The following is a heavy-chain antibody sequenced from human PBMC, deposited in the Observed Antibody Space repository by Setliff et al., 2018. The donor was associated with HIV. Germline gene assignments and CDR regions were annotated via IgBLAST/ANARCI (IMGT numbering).Heavy chain of an antibody. J-gene: IGHJ4*02. CDR1: GFTFSSYT. V-gene: IGHV3-23*01. CDR2: ISGSGANT. CDR3: ATVGIWGIVVLAANPFLSD. D-gene: IGHD2-2*01. Sequence: GGSLRLSCAASGFTFSSYTMSWVRQAPGKGLEWVSGISGSGANTYHADSVKGRFTISRDNSKNTLYLQMNSLRADDTAVYYCATVGIWGIVVLAANPFLSDWGQGTLVTVSS.